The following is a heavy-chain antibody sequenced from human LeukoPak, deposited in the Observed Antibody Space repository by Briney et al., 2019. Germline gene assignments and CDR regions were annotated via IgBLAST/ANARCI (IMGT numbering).Heavy chain of an antibody. V-gene: IGHV1-24*01. J-gene: IGHJ6*02. D-gene: IGHD3-10*01. CDR1: GYTLTELS. CDR2: FDPEDGET. CDR3: AIVWFGEGAYYYYGMDV. Sequence: ASVKVSCKVSGYTLTELSMHWVRQAPGKGLEWMGGFDPEDGETIYAQKFQGRVTMAEDTSTDTAYMELRSLRSDDTAVYYCAIVWFGEGAYYYYGMDVWGQGTTVTVSS.